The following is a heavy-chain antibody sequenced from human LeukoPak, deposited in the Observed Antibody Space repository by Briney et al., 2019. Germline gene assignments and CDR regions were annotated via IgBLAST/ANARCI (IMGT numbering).Heavy chain of an antibody. CDR1: GGSITGYY. CDR2: ILSSGST. CDR3: ARLTKFLTTYYPTP. Sequence: KSSETLSLTCTVSGGSITGYYWSWIRQPPGKGLEWVGYILSSGSTNYNPSLKSRVTISLDTSKSQFSLKLISVTASDTAVYYCARLTKFLTTYYPTPWGQGTLVTVSS. D-gene: IGHD2/OR15-2a*01. J-gene: IGHJ5*02. V-gene: IGHV4-59*08.